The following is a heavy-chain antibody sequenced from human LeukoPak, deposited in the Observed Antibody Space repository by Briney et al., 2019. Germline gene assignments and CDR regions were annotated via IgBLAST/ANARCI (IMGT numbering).Heavy chain of an antibody. D-gene: IGHD3-22*01. V-gene: IGHV3-23*01. J-gene: IGHJ3*02. Sequence: GGSLRLSCAASGFTFSSYAMRWVRQAPGKGLEWVSAISGSGGSTYYAASVKGRFTISRDNSKNTLYLQMNSLRAEDTAVYYCAKDRGDIVVVINDAFDIWGQGTMVTVSS. CDR2: ISGSGGST. CDR1: GFTFSSYA. CDR3: AKDRGDIVVVINDAFDI.